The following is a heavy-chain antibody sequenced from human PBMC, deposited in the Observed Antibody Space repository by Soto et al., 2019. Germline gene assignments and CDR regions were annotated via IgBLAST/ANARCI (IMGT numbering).Heavy chain of an antibody. V-gene: IGHV1-18*01. CDR1: GYTFTSYG. Sequence: QVQLVQSGAEVKKPGASVKVSCKASGYTFTSYGISWVRQAPGQGLEWMGWISGYSGNTNYAQKLQGRVTLTTDTSTGTAYMELRSLRSDDTAVYYCARFLRAVAANPLDYWGQGTLVTVSS. D-gene: IGHD6-19*01. CDR3: ARFLRAVAANPLDY. CDR2: ISGYSGNT. J-gene: IGHJ4*02.